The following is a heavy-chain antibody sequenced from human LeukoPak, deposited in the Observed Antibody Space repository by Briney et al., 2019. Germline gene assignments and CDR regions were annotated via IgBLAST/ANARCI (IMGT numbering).Heavy chain of an antibody. CDR3: ARGSSGWYGIDY. V-gene: IGHV3-74*01. CDR2: INIDGTST. J-gene: IGHJ4*02. CDR1: GFTFSNYW. Sequence: GGSLRLSCAASGFTFSNYWMHWVRQVPGKGLVCVSRINIDGTSTSYADSVKGRFTISRDNAKNALYLQMNSLRAEDTAVYYCARGSSGWYGIDYWGQGALVNVSS. D-gene: IGHD6-19*01.